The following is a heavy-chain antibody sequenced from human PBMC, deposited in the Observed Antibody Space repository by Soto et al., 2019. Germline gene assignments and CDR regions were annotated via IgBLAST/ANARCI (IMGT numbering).Heavy chain of an antibody. V-gene: IGHV1-8*01. Sequence: ASVKVSCKAAAYTFTSCDINWVRQAPGQDFEWMGWMNPNNGNTAYAQKFQGRVTMTRDTSKSTAFMELSSLTSEDTAVYYCARGPRNWGVDYWGQGTLVTVS. CDR1: AYTFTSCD. D-gene: IGHD7-27*01. J-gene: IGHJ4*02. CDR2: MNPNNGNT. CDR3: ARGPRNWGVDY.